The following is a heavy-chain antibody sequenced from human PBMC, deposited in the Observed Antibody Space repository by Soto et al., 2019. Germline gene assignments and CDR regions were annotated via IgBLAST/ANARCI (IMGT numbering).Heavy chain of an antibody. Sequence: PSETLSLTCTVSGGSIIGHYWSWIRQPPGKGLQYIGYISYSGSTNYNPSLKSRVTISVDTPNNQFSLRLSSVTAADTAVYYCARDVGLQHDTGYYDFWSGKNNWFDPWGQGTLVTVSS. J-gene: IGHJ5*02. CDR3: ARDVGLQHDTGYYDFWSGKNNWFDP. D-gene: IGHD3-3*01. CDR2: ISYSGST. CDR1: GGSIIGHY. V-gene: IGHV4-59*11.